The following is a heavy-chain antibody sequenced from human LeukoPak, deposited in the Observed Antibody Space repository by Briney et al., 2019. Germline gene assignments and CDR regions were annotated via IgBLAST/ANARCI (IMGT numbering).Heavy chain of an antibody. Sequence: PSETLSLTCLVSGVSMKRYYWTWLRQAPGKGLEWIGNIDDSGNTNYSPSLKSRVTISLDTAKNQFSLRVTSVTAADRALYFCARDSSPAVLPYMDAWGKGTTVTVSS. V-gene: IGHV4-59*01. CDR3: ARDSSPAVLPYMDA. CDR1: GVSMKRYY. J-gene: IGHJ6*03. D-gene: IGHD2-2*01. CDR2: IDDSGNT.